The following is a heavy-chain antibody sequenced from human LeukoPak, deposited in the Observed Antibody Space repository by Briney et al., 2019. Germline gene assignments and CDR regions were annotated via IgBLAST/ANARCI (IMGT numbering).Heavy chain of an antibody. V-gene: IGHV4-61*01. CDR1: GGSISSSSYY. CDR2: IYYSGST. J-gene: IGHJ4*02. D-gene: IGHD3-10*01. CDR3: ARDSGGSGSRYYFDY. Sequence: PSETLSLTCTVSGGSISSSSYYWGWIRQPPGKGLEWIGYIYYSGSTNYNPSLKSRVTISVDTSKNQFSLNLSSVTAADTAVYCCARDSGGSGSRYYFDYWGQGTLVTVSS.